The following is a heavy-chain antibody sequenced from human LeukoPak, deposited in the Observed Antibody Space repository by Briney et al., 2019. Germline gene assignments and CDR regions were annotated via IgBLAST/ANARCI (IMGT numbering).Heavy chain of an antibody. D-gene: IGHD3-10*01. J-gene: IGHJ4*02. CDR3: AGDSHYYGSGSSTRKYFDY. CDR2: IYHSGST. CDR1: GYSISSGYY. V-gene: IGHV4-38-2*02. Sequence: SETLSLTCTVSGYSISSGYYWGWIRQPPGKGLEWIGGIYHSGSTYYNPSLKSRVTILVDTSKNQFSLKLSSVTAADTAVYYCAGDSHYYGSGSSTRKYFDYWGQGTLVTVSS.